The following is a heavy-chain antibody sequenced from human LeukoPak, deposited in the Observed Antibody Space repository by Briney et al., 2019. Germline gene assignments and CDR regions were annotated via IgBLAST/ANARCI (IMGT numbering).Heavy chain of an antibody. D-gene: IGHD3-10*01. V-gene: IGHV3-30*18. CDR3: AKDLVGVSFSAVHSPLDY. CDR2: ISYDGSNK. Sequence: PGGSLRLSCAASGFTFSSYAMSWVRQAPGKGLEWVAVISYDGSNKYYADSVKGRFTISRDNSKNTLYLQMNSLRAEDTAVYYCAKDLVGVSFSAVHSPLDYWGQGTLVTVSS. CDR1: GFTFSSYA. J-gene: IGHJ4*02.